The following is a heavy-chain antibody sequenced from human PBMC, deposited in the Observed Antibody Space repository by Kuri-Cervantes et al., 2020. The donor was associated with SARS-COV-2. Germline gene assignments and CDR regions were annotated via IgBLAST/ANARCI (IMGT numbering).Heavy chain of an antibody. J-gene: IGHJ4*02. D-gene: IGHD3-10*01. V-gene: IGHV1-2*02. CDR2: INPSSGST. Sequence: ASVKVSCKASGYTFTGYYMHWVRQAPGQGLEWMGWINPSSGSTNYAQKFQGRVTITRDTSINTAYMELSRLGSDDTAVYYCARSFNMVRGGPIHWGQGTLVTVSS. CDR1: GYTFTGYY. CDR3: ARSFNMVRGGPIH.